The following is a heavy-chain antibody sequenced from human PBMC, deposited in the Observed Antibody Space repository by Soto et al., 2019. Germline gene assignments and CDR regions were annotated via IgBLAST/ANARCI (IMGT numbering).Heavy chain of an antibody. Sequence: SETLSLTCTVSGGSITTGDYSWNWIRQSPGKGLEWVGYIYQSGSTYYNPSLKSRATISVDRSRNSFSLKLSSVTAADTGVCYCARGRSTSGYPNFDPWGQGTLVTVSS. CDR1: GGSITTGDYS. V-gene: IGHV4-30-2*06. CDR3: ARGRSTSGYPNFDP. CDR2: IYQSGST. J-gene: IGHJ5*02. D-gene: IGHD3-22*01.